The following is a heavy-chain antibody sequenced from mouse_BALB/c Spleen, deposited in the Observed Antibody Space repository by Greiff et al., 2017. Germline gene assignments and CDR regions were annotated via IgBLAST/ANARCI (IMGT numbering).Heavy chain of an antibody. Sequence: DVMLVESGGGLVKPGGSLKLSCAASGFTFSSYAMSWVRQTPEKRLEWVATISSGGSYTYYPDSVKGRFTISRDNAKNTLYLQMSSLRSEDTAMYYCARRGGNYPYYYAMDYWGQGTSVTVSS. D-gene: IGHD2-1*01. V-gene: IGHV5-9-1*01. CDR1: GFTFSSYA. CDR3: ARRGGNYPYYYAMDY. CDR2: ISSGGSYT. J-gene: IGHJ4*01.